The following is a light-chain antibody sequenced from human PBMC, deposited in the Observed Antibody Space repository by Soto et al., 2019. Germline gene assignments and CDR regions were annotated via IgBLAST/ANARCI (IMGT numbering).Light chain of an antibody. CDR1: QSVSNS. Sequence: VLTQSPVTLSLSPGERATLSCRASQSVSNSLAWYQQKPGQAPRLLIYDASNRATGIPARFSGSGSGTDFTLTISSLEPEDFAFYYCQQRNNWPLTFGGGTKVEIK. V-gene: IGKV3-11*01. J-gene: IGKJ4*01. CDR2: DAS. CDR3: QQRNNWPLT.